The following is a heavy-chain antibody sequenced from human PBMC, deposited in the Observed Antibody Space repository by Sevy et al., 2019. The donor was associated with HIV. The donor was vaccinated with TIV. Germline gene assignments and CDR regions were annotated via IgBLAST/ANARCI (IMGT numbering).Heavy chain of an antibody. V-gene: IGHV3-23*01. CDR3: ANGGTVHRNRAFDI. Sequence: GGSLILSCAASGFTFSSYAMSWVRQAPGKGLEWVSAISGSGGSTYYADSVKGRFTISRDNSKNTLYLQMNSLRAEDTAVYYCANGGTVHRNRAFDIWGQGTMVTVSS. J-gene: IGHJ3*02. CDR2: ISGSGGST. CDR1: GFTFSSYA. D-gene: IGHD1-26*01.